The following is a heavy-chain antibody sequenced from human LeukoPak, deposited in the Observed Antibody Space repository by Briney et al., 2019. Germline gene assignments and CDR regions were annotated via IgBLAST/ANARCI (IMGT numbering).Heavy chain of an antibody. CDR3: ARVEAVAGGGDFDY. V-gene: IGHV4-59*01. Sequence: PSETLSLTCTVSGGSISSYYWSWIRQPPGKGLEWIGYIYYSGSTSYNPSLKSRVTISVDTSKNQFSLKLSSVTAADTAVYYCARVEAVAGGGDFDYWGQGTLVTVSS. J-gene: IGHJ4*02. CDR2: IYYSGST. CDR1: GGSISSYY. D-gene: IGHD6-19*01.